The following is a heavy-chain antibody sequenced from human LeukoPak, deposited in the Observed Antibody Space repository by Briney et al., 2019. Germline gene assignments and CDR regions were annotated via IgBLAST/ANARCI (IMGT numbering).Heavy chain of an antibody. V-gene: IGHV4-34*01. J-gene: IGHJ5*02. Sequence: SETLSLTCTVSGGSISSYYWSWIRQPPGKGLEWIGEINHSGSTNYNPSLKSRVTISVDTSKNQFSLKLSSVTAADTAVYYCARGTGTTLSIWFDPWGQGTLVTVSS. CDR3: ARGTGTTLSIWFDP. CDR2: INHSGST. D-gene: IGHD1-7*01. CDR1: GGSISSYY.